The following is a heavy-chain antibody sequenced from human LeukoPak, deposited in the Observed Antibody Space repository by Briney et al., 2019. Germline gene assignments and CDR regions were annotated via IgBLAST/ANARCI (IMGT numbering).Heavy chain of an antibody. J-gene: IGHJ4*02. CDR1: GGTISSGGYS. CDR2: IYHSGST. Sequence: PSETLSLTRAVSGGTISSGGYSWSWIRQPPGKGLEWIGYIYHSGSTYYNPSLKSRVTISVDKSKNQFSLKLSSVTAADTAVYYYARDSRGYYYDSSGYYLFDYWGQGTLVTVSS. D-gene: IGHD3-22*01. CDR3: ARDSRGYYYDSSGYYLFDY. V-gene: IGHV4-30-2*01.